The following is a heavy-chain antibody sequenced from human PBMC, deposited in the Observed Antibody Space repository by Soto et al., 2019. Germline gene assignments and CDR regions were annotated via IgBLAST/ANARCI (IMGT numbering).Heavy chain of an antibody. V-gene: IGHV1-69*01. CDR2: IVPIFGLA. D-gene: IGHD1-1*01. CDR3: AKAAQTRYTWNDRGNWLDS. Sequence: QVPLVQSGAEVKKPGSSVKVSCKESGGTFSSYAIAWVRQAPGAGLEWMGGIVPIFGLANYAQKFQGRVAITADEATNTAYMELSSLRSDDTAVYYCAKAAQTRYTWNDRGNWLDSWGQGTLVIVSS. J-gene: IGHJ5*01. CDR1: GGTFSSYA.